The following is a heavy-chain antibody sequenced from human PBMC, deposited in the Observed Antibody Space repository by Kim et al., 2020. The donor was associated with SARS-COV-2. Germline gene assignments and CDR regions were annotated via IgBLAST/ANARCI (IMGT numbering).Heavy chain of an antibody. D-gene: IGHD2-2*01. J-gene: IGHJ6*02. V-gene: IGHV1-69*13. CDR1: GGTFSSYA. CDR3: ASGCSSTSCSRPFRGGLQNYYYYGRDV. CDR2: IIPIFGTA. Sequence: SVKVSCKSSGGTFSSYAISWVRQAPGQGLEWMGGIIPIFGTANYAQKFQGRVTITADESTSTAYMELSSLRSADTAVYYCASGCSSTSCSRPFRGGLQNYYYYGRDVWGQGTTVTVSS.